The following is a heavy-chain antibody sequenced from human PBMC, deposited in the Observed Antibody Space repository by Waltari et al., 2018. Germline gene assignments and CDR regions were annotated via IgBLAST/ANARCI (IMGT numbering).Heavy chain of an antibody. Sequence: QVQLVQSGAEVKKPGASVKVSCKASGYTFTGYYMHWVRQAPGQGLEWMGWINPNSGGTNYAQKFQGRVTMTRDTSISTAYMELSRLRSDDTAVYYCARAAMPIAALYYYYYYMDVWGKGTTVTISS. V-gene: IGHV1-2*02. CDR3: ARAAMPIAALYYYYYYMDV. CDR2: INPNSGGT. CDR1: GYTFTGYY. J-gene: IGHJ6*03. D-gene: IGHD2-15*01.